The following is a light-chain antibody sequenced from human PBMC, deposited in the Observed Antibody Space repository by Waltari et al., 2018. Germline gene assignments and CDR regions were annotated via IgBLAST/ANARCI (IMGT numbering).Light chain of an antibody. J-gene: IGKJ1*01. CDR2: WAS. Sequence: DIVMTQSPEFLAVPLGERATINCKSSQSVLYSSNNKIYLAWYQQKPGQPPKLLIHWASNRESGVPDRFSGSGSGTDFTLTISSLQAEDVAVYYCQQYYAVRRTFGQGTKVEV. V-gene: IGKV4-1*01. CDR1: QSVLYSSNNKIY. CDR3: QQYYAVRRT.